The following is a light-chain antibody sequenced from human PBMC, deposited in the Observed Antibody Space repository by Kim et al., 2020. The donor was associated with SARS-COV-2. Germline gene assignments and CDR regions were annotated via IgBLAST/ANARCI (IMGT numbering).Light chain of an antibody. CDR2: DAS. Sequence: DIQMTQFPSTVSASVGDSVTITCRASQSISTWLAWYRQEPGKAPKLLISDASTLQSGVPSRFSGSGSGAEFTLTISSLQPEDFATYYCQQVNSYPFTFGPGTKVDIK. CDR3: QQVNSYPFT. V-gene: IGKV1-5*01. CDR1: QSISTW. J-gene: IGKJ3*01.